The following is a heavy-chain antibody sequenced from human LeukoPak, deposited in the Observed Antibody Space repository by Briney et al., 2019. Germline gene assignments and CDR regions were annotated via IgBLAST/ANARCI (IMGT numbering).Heavy chain of an antibody. CDR2: IYYSGST. J-gene: IGHJ4*02. CDR3: ARGHYGSGTGTYPI. CDR1: GGSISSGGYY. D-gene: IGHD3-10*01. Sequence: PSETLSLTCTVSGGSISSGGYYWSWIRQHPGKGLEWIGYIYYSGSTYYNPSLKSRVTISVDTSKNQFSLKLSSVAAADTAVYYCARGHYGSGTGTYPIWGQGTLVTVSS. V-gene: IGHV4-31*03.